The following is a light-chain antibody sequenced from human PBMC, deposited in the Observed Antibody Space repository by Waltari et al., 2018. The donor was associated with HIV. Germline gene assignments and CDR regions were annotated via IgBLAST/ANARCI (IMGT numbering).Light chain of an antibody. V-gene: IGLV3-10*01. CDR1: ALPKKY. Sequence: SYELTQPPSVAVSPGQTARLTCSGDALPKKYAYWYQQRSGQAPVLVIYDDPKRPSGIPERFSGSSSGTMDTLTITGAQVEDEADYYCYSTDSSVDHRGVFGGGTKVTVL. CDR2: DDP. J-gene: IGLJ3*02. CDR3: YSTDSSVDHRGV.